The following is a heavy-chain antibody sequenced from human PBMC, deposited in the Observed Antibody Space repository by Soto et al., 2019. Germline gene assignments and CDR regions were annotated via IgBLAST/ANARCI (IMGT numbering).Heavy chain of an antibody. CDR3: ARERERYYYGSGSPYYYGMDV. D-gene: IGHD3-10*01. CDR1: GFTFSSYA. V-gene: IGHV3-30-3*01. J-gene: IGHJ6*02. CDR2: ISYDGSNK. Sequence: QVQLVESGGGVVQPGRSLRLSCAASGFTFSSYAMHWVRQAPGKGLEWVAVISYDGSNKYYADSVKGRFTISRDNSKNTLYLQMNSLRAEDTAVYYCARERERYYYGSGSPYYYGMDVWGQGTTVTVSS.